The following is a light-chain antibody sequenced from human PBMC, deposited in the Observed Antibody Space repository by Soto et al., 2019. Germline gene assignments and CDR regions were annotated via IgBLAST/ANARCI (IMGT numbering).Light chain of an antibody. CDR2: AAS. Sequence: LCRRASQGISTNLAWYQQKPGHAPRLLIYAASTRPTNVTARFIGSRSGTEFTITITTRQSEDFAVYYCQQHHTCARTFGGGTKVDIK. CDR1: QGISTN. CDR3: QQHHTCART. V-gene: IGKV3-15*01. J-gene: IGKJ4*01.